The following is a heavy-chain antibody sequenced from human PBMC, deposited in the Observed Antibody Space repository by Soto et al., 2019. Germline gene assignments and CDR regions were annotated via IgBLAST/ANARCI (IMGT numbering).Heavy chain of an antibody. CDR3: AKESTIFGVVIIPAAFDY. J-gene: IGHJ4*02. V-gene: IGHV3-23*01. D-gene: IGHD3-3*01. CDR2: ISGSGGST. CDR1: GFTFSSYA. Sequence: EVQLLESGGGLVQPGGSLRLSCAASGFTFSSYAMSWVRQAPGKGLEWVSAISGSGGSTYYADSVKGRFTISRDNSKNTLYLQMNSLRAEDTAVYYCAKESTIFGVVIIPAAFDYWGQGTLVTVSS.